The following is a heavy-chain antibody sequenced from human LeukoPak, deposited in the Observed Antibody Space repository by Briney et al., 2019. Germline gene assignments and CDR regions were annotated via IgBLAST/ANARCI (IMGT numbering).Heavy chain of an antibody. CDR1: GFTFSSYA. CDR2: ISGSGAKT. V-gene: IGHV3-23*01. D-gene: IGHD2-21*02. Sequence: PGGSLSLSCTASGFTFSSYAMTWVRQAPGKGLEWVSSISGSGAKTYYADSVKDRITISRDNSKNTLYLQMDSLRAGDTALYYCAKDRQDVVVTAIRFDSWGQGTLVTVSS. J-gene: IGHJ4*02. CDR3: AKDRQDVVVTAIRFDS.